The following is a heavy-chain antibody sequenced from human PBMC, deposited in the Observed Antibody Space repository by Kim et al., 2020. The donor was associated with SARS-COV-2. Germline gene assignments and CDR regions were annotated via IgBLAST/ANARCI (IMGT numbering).Heavy chain of an antibody. J-gene: IGHJ3*02. CDR1: GGSISSYY. CDR2: IYYSGST. CDR3: ARDTTFDWLFPNAFDI. Sequence: SETLSLTCTVSGGSISSYYWSWIRQPPGKGLEWIGYIYYSGSTNYNPSLKSRVTISVDTSKNQFSLKLSSVTAADTAVYYCARDTTFDWLFPNAFDIWGQGTMVTVSS. D-gene: IGHD3-9*01. V-gene: IGHV4-59*01.